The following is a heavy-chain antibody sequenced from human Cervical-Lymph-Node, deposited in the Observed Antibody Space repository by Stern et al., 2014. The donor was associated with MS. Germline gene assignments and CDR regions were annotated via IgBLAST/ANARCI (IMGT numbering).Heavy chain of an antibody. Sequence: QLQLQESGPGLVKPSETLSLTCTVSGGSISSYYWSWIRQPPGTGLEWLGYIYDSGSTNYNPSLKSRVTISVDTSKNQFSLKLSSVTAADTAVYYCAREALAAGGLDYWGQGTLVTVSS. CDR3: AREALAAGGLDY. V-gene: IGHV4-59*01. CDR1: GGSISSYY. J-gene: IGHJ4*02. D-gene: IGHD6-13*01. CDR2: IYDSGST.